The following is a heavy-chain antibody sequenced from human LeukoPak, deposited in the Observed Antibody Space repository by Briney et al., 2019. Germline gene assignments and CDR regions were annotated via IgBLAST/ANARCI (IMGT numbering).Heavy chain of an antibody. V-gene: IGHV4-34*01. CDR3: ARFNIVRDLESFNWVDP. J-gene: IGHJ5*02. CDR2: INHRGST. Sequence: SETLSLTCAVYGGSFSGSYWSWIRQPPGKGLEWIGEINHRGSTNYNPSLKSRVTISADTSKNQFSLNVSSVTAADTAVYYCARFNIVRDLESFNWVDPWGQGTLVTVS. D-gene: IGHD3-10*01. CDR1: GGSFSGSY.